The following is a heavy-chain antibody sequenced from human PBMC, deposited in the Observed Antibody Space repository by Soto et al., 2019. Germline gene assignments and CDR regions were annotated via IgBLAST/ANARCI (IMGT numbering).Heavy chain of an antibody. CDR2: IWYDGSNR. Sequence: GGSLRLSXAASGFSFSSYGMHWVRQAPGKGLEWVAVIWYDGSNRYYADSVKGRFTISRDNSKNTLYLQMNSLRAEDTAVYYCASTVRTYSSGWQLDYWGQGTLVTVSS. CDR3: ASTVRTYSSGWQLDY. J-gene: IGHJ4*02. D-gene: IGHD6-19*01. V-gene: IGHV3-33*01. CDR1: GFSFSSYG.